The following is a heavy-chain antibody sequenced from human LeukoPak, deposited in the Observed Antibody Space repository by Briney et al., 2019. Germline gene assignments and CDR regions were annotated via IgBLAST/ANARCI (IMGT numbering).Heavy chain of an antibody. CDR1: GGSISSSSYY. CDR3: ASRQFYDSSGYYSDAFDI. J-gene: IGHJ3*02. Sequence: SGTLSLTCTVSGGSISSSSYYWGWIRQPPGKGLEWIGSIYYSGSTYYNPSLKSRVTISVDTSKNQFSLKLSSVTAADTAVYYCASRQFYDSSGYYSDAFDISRQGTMVTVSS. D-gene: IGHD3-22*01. V-gene: IGHV4-39*01. CDR2: IYYSGST.